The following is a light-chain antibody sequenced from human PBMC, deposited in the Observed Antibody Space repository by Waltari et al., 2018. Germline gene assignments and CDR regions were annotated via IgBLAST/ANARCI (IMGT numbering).Light chain of an antibody. CDR3: MQGTHWPYT. CDR2: RVS. J-gene: IGKJ2*01. Sequence: DVVMTQSPLSLPVTLGQPASLSCTSSQSLVHSDGNTHLNWFHQRPGQSPRRLIYRVSNRDPGVPDRFSGGGSGTDFTLKISRVEAEDVGVYYCMQGTHWPYTFGQGTRLDIK. CDR1: QSLVHSDGNTH. V-gene: IGKV2-30*02.